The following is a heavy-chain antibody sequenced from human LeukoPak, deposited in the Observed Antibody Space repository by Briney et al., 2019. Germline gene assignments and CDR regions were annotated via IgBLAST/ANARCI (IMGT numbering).Heavy chain of an antibody. Sequence: SETLSLTCTVSGGSISSSGYFWGWIRQPPGKGLEWIGSIDHSGSTYYNPSLKSRVTISVDTSKNQFSLKLSSVTAADTAVYYCARLPNWSYYYYYMDVWGKGTTVTVSS. CDR3: ARLPNWSYYYYYMDV. J-gene: IGHJ6*03. V-gene: IGHV4-39*07. CDR1: GGSISSSGYF. CDR2: IDHSGST. D-gene: IGHD1-20*01.